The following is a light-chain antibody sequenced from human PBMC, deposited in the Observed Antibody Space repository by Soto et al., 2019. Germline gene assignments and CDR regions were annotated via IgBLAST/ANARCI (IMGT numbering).Light chain of an antibody. Sequence: QSVLTQPPSASGTLVRRGTISCSGSSSNIGDNPVNWYQQVPGAAPKLLIYVNDRRPSGVADRFSGSKSGNSASLAITGLHAEDEADYYCQSYVSVLSDYLFGSGTNLAVL. V-gene: IGLV1-44*01. CDR2: VND. CDR1: SSNIGDNP. CDR3: QSYVSVLSDYL. J-gene: IGLJ6*01.